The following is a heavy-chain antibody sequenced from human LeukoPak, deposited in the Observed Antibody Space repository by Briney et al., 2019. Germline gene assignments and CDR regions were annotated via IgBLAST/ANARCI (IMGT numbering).Heavy chain of an antibody. Sequence: SETLSLTCTVSGGSISSGSYYWSWIRQPAGKGLEWIGRIYTSGSTNYNPSLKSRVTMSVDTSKNQFSLKLSSVTAADTAVYYCARERGSSWDDAFGIWGQGTMVTVSS. CDR3: ARERGSSWDDAFGI. D-gene: IGHD6-13*01. CDR1: GGSISSGSYY. V-gene: IGHV4-61*02. CDR2: IYTSGST. J-gene: IGHJ3*02.